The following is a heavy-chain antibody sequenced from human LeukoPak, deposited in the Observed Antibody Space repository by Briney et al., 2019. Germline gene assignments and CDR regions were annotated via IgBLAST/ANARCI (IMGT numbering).Heavy chain of an antibody. J-gene: IGHJ4*02. CDR3: ARHGKFESYFDY. Sequence: PSGTLSLTCTVSGGSINNYYWSWIRQPPGKGLEWIGYIYYSGSTNYNPSLKSRVTISVDTSKNQFSLKLSSVTAADTAVYYCARHGKFESYFDYWGQGTLVTVSS. CDR1: GGSINNYY. D-gene: IGHD3-10*01. V-gene: IGHV4-59*08. CDR2: IYYSGST.